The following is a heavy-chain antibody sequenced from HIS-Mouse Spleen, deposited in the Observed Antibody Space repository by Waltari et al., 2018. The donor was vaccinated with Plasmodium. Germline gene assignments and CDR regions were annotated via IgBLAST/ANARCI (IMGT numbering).Heavy chain of an antibody. CDR3: ARVTSSGVYWYFDL. V-gene: IGHV4-34*01. CDR1: GGSFSGYY. CDR2: INHSGST. Sequence: QVQLQQWGAGLLKPSETLSLTCAVYGGSFSGYYWSWIRQPPGKGLEWIGEINHSGSTNDNPSLKRRVTISVDTAKNQFSLKLRSVTAADTAVYYCARVTSSGVYWYFDLWGRGTLVTVSS. D-gene: IGHD3-3*01. J-gene: IGHJ2*01.